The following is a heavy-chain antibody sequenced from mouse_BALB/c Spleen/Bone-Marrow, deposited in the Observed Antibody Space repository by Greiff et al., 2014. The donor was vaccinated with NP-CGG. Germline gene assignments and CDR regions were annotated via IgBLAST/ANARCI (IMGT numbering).Heavy chain of an antibody. V-gene: IGHV1-87*01. CDR2: IYPGDGDT. CDR1: GYTFTSYW. J-gene: IGHJ2*01. Sequence: VQLQQSGAELARPGASVKLSCKASGYTFTSYWMQWVKQRPGQGLEWIGAIYPGDGDTRYTQKFKGKATLTADKSSSTAYMQLSSLTSEDSAVYYCASHYDYDGRGYWGQGATLTVSS. CDR3: ASHYDYDGRGY. D-gene: IGHD2-4*01.